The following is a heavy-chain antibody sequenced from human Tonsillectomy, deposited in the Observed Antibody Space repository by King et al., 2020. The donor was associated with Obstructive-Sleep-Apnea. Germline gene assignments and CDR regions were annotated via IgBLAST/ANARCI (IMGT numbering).Heavy chain of an antibody. Sequence: VQLVQSGAEVKKPGESLKISCKGSGYTFTNFWIAWVRHMPGKGLEWMGIIYPRDSEARYSPSFQGQVTISADKSISTAYLQWSSLKASDSAMYYCATDIAVGGNFDYWGQGTQVTVSS. CDR3: ATDIAVGGNFDY. CDR2: IYPRDSEA. J-gene: IGHJ4*02. CDR1: GYTFTNFW. V-gene: IGHV5-51*01. D-gene: IGHD6-19*01.